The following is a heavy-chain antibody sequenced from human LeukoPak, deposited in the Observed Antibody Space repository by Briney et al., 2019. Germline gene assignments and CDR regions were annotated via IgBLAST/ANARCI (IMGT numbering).Heavy chain of an antibody. CDR1: GFTFSSYE. J-gene: IGHJ6*04. V-gene: IGHV3-48*03. CDR3: AELGITMIGGV. CDR2: ISSSGSTI. D-gene: IGHD3-10*02. Sequence: GGSLRLSCAASGFTFSSYEMNWVCQAPGKGLEWVSYISSSGSTIYYADSVKGRFTISRDNAKNSLYLQMNSLRAEDTAVYYCAELGITMIGGVWGKGTTVTISS.